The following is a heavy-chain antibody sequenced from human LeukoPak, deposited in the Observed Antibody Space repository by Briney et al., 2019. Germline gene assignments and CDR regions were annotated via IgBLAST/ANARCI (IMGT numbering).Heavy chain of an antibody. CDR1: GGSISSGSYY. CDR3: AREADSSGYSPFDY. Sequence: SQTLSLTCTVSGGSISSGSYYWSWIRQPAGKGLEWIGRIYTSGSTNYNPSLKSRVTISVDTSKNQFSLKLSSATAADTAVYYCAREADSSGYSPFDYWGQGTLVTVSS. CDR2: IYTSGST. D-gene: IGHD3-22*01. V-gene: IGHV4-61*02. J-gene: IGHJ4*02.